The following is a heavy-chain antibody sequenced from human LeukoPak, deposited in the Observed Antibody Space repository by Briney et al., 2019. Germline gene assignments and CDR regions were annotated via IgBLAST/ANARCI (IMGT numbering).Heavy chain of an antibody. Sequence: LAGGSLRLSCATFGFAFSDYWMTWVRQVPGKGLEWVANINREGNEKYYVDSVKGRFTISRDNAKNSVDLQMDSLRVEDTAVYYCARGDGGNSLYYYYYMDVWGKGTTVTVSS. CDR3: ARGDGGNSLYYYYYMDV. CDR1: GFAFSDYW. CDR2: INREGNEK. D-gene: IGHD4-23*01. V-gene: IGHV3-7*01. J-gene: IGHJ6*03.